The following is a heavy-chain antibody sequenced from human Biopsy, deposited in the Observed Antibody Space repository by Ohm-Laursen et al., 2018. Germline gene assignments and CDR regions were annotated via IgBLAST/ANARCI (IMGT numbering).Heavy chain of an antibody. CDR2: ITASGGTT. Sequence: SLRLSCAASGFSVSSYDMNWVRQAPGKGLEWVSGITASGGTTYYADSVKGRFTISRDNSNNTLYLQMNSLRDDDTAVYYCARAKLEPVYYYYGMDVWGQGTTVTVSS. V-gene: IGHV3-23*01. CDR1: GFSVSSYD. D-gene: IGHD1-1*01. CDR3: ARAKLEPVYYYYGMDV. J-gene: IGHJ6*02.